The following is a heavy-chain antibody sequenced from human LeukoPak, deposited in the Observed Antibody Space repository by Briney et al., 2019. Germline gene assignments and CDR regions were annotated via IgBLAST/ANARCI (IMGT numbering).Heavy chain of an antibody. V-gene: IGHV3-11*01. J-gene: IGHJ5*02. Sequence: GGSLRLSCAASEFVFGDFYMSWVRQAPGKGLEWISYISSGGDTIYYADSVKGRLTISRDNAKNSLYLQMNNLRAEDTAVYYCVRAMDGEYGSGTLFDLWGQGNMVTVSS. CDR2: ISSGGDTI. D-gene: IGHD3-10*01. CDR1: EFVFGDFY. CDR3: VRAMDGEYGSGTLFDL.